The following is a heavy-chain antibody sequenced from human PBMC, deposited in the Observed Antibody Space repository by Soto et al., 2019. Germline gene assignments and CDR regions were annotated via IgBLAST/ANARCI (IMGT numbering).Heavy chain of an antibody. V-gene: IGHV3-23*01. J-gene: IGHJ4*02. CDR2: ITGSGGRT. CDR3: AKDSWGGAGSGWSHDY. Sequence: PVGSLRISCAGSGFSFGNYAMSWVRHAPGKGLEWVAAITGSGGRTYHAESVKGRLTISRDNSKNTLYLQMNSLRVEDTAVYYCAKDSWGGAGSGWSHDYWGQGILVTAS. CDR1: GFSFGNYA. D-gene: IGHD6-19*01.